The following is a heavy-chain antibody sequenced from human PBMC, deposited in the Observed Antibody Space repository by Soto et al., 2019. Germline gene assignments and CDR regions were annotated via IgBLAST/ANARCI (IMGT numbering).Heavy chain of an antibody. Sequence: PVGSLRLSCAASGFTFSSFAMSWVRQAPGKGLDWVSAISGSGGSTYSADSVKGRFTISRDNSKNTLYLQMSSLRAEDTAVYYCARGLSAGKGSPPDFWGQGSLVTVS. V-gene: IGHV3-23*01. CDR3: ARGLSAGKGSPPDF. J-gene: IGHJ4*02. CDR2: ISGSGGST. D-gene: IGHD6-13*01. CDR1: GFTFSSFA.